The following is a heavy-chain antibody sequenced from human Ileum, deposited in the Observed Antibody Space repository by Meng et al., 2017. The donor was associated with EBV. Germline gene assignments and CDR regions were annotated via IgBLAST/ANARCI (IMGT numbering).Heavy chain of an antibody. Sequence: QVALEEWGVGLLKPSGNLSLTWAVDGGSLHGFYWSWIRQPPGKGLEWIGEITHSGSTNYNSSLKSRVTILVATSKNQLYLKMNSVTAADTAVYYCARCYDSSGYYELNHFDHWGQGTLVTVSS. J-gene: IGHJ4*02. CDR1: GGSLHGFY. CDR3: ARCYDSSGYYELNHFDH. V-gene: IGHV4-34*01. CDR2: ITHSGST. D-gene: IGHD3-22*01.